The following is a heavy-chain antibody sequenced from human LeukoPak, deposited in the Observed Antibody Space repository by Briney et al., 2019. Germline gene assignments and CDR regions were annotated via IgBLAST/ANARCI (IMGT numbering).Heavy chain of an antibody. D-gene: IGHD6-13*01. CDR1: GFTFSSYA. V-gene: IGHV3-23*01. Sequence: GGSLRLSCAASGFTFSSYAMSWVRQAPGKGLEWVSAISGSGGSTYYADSVKGRFTISRYNSKNTLYLQMNSLRAEDTAVYYCAKDAQSSSWYRPLIYYYYYMDVWGKGTTVTVSS. J-gene: IGHJ6*03. CDR3: AKDAQSSSWYRPLIYYYYYMDV. CDR2: ISGSGGST.